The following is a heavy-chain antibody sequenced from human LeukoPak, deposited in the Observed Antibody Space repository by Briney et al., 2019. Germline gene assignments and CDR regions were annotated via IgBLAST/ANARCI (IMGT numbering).Heavy chain of an antibody. V-gene: IGHV3-23*01. Sequence: GGSLRLSCAASGLNFRDAAMTWVRQAPGKGLEWVSLIGPVGDSPFYADSVKGRFTISRDNSKNTLSLQMNSLRVEDTAIYYCARRDSSGWFGYFDYWGQGTLVTVST. CDR2: IGPVGDSP. D-gene: IGHD6-19*01. CDR3: ARRDSSGWFGYFDY. CDR1: GLNFRDAA. J-gene: IGHJ4*02.